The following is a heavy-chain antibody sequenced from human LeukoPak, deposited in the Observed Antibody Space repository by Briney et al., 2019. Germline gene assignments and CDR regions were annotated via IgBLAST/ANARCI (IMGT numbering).Heavy chain of an antibody. V-gene: IGHV3-30*18. Sequence: GGSLRLSCAASEFTFSSYAMHWVRQSLGKGLEWVAVMSYDGFNKYYADSVKGRSTISRDNSKNTLYLQMNSLRAEDTAVYYCAKTKGYSYGYYFDYWGQGTLVTVSS. CDR3: AKTKGYSYGYYFDY. CDR1: EFTFSSYA. CDR2: MSYDGFNK. D-gene: IGHD5-18*01. J-gene: IGHJ4*02.